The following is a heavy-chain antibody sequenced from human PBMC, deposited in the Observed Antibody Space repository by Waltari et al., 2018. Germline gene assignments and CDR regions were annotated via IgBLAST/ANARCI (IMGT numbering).Heavy chain of an antibody. V-gene: IGHV1-2*06. CDR3: ARDYSSSWYSAYYYYGMDV. CDR1: GYTFTGYY. D-gene: IGHD6-13*01. Sequence: QVQLVQSGAEVKKPGASVKVSCKASGYTFTGYYMHWMRQAPGQGLEWMGRINPNSGGTNYAQKFQGRVTRTRDTSISTAYMELSRLRSDDTAVYYCARDYSSSWYSAYYYYGMDVWGQGTTVTVSS. J-gene: IGHJ6*02. CDR2: INPNSGGT.